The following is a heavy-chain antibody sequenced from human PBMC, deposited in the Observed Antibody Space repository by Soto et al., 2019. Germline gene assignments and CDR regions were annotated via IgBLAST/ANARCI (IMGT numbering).Heavy chain of an antibody. Sequence: QVQLVQSGAEVKKPGASVKVSCKASGYTFTSYAMHWVRQAPGQRLEWMGWINAGNGNTKYSQKFQGRVTMTRDTSASTAYMEMSSLRSEDTAVYYCAKSYDILTGYCPRAYYYYGMDVFGQGTTVTVSS. CDR1: GYTFTSYA. CDR2: INAGNGNT. CDR3: AKSYDILTGYCPRAYYYYGMDV. D-gene: IGHD3-9*01. V-gene: IGHV1-3*01. J-gene: IGHJ6*01.